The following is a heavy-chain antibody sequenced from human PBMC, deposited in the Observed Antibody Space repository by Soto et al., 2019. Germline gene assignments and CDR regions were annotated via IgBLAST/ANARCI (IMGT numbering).Heavy chain of an antibody. CDR3: ARQGIPYNSGSGDYFYYYDNYMDV. CDR2: LNAGNGDT. CDR1: GYTFTNYA. D-gene: IGHD3-10*01. J-gene: IGHJ6*03. V-gene: IGHV1-3*01. Sequence: QAQLVQSGAEVKKPGASVKVSCKASGYTFTNYAVHLLRQAPGQGLEWMGWLNAGNGDTKYLPTFQARVTISRDTYASIAYMELSSLRSEDTAVYYCARQGIPYNSGSGDYFYYYDNYMDVWGKGTTVTVSS.